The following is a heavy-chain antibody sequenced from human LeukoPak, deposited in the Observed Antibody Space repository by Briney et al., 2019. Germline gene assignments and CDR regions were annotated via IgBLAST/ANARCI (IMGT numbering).Heavy chain of an antibody. CDR1: GYTFTSYD. CDR2: MNPNSGNT. CDR3: ARGRRGITIFGVVYYYMDV. J-gene: IGHJ6*03. D-gene: IGHD3-3*01. V-gene: IGHV1-8*03. Sequence: GASVKVSCKASGYTFTSYDINWVRQATGQGLEWMGWMNPNSGNTGYAQKFQGRVTITRNTSIGTASLELSSLRSEDTAVYYCARGRRGITIFGVVYYYMDVWGKGTTVTVSS.